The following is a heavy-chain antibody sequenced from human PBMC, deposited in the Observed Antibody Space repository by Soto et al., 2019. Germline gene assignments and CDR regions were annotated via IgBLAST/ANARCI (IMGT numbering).Heavy chain of an antibody. Sequence: SETLSLTCTVSGGSISSSGYYWGWIRQPPGKGLEWIGSIYYSGSTYYNPSLKSRVTISVDTSKNQFSLKLSSVTAADTAVYYCARSYYYDSSGYYYYYYYMDVWGKGTTVTVSS. J-gene: IGHJ6*03. CDR2: IYYSGST. CDR3: ARSYYYDSSGYYYYYYYMDV. CDR1: GGSISSSGYY. V-gene: IGHV4-39*01. D-gene: IGHD3-22*01.